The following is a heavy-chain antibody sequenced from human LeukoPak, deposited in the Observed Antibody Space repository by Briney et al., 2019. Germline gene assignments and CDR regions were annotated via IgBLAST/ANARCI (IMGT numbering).Heavy chain of an antibody. V-gene: IGHV1-2*02. CDR2: INPNSGGT. CDR3: ARSVAAAGTFRFDY. J-gene: IGHJ4*02. D-gene: IGHD6-13*01. Sequence: GASVKVSCKASGYTFTGYYMHWVRQAPGQGLEWMGWINPNSGGTNHAQKFQGRVTMTRDTSISTAYMELSRLRSDDTAVYYCARSVAAAGTFRFDYWGQGTLVTVCS. CDR1: GYTFTGYY.